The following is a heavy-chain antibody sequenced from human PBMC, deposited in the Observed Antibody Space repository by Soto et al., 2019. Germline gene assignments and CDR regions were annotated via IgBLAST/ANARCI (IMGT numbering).Heavy chain of an antibody. Sequence: QVQLVQSGAEVKKPGASVKVSCKASGYTFTSYDINWVRQATGQGLEWMGWMNPNSGNTGYAQKFPGRVTMTRNTSISTAYLELISLRSEEPPVYYCARDRVELWFGELLNAMAVWGQRPTVPASS. CDR1: GYTFTSYD. J-gene: IGHJ6*02. D-gene: IGHD3-10*01. CDR2: MNPNSGNT. V-gene: IGHV1-8*01. CDR3: ARDRVELWFGELLNAMAV.